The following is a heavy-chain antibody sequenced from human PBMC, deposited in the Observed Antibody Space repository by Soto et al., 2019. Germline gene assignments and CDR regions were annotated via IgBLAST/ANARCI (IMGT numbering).Heavy chain of an antibody. J-gene: IGHJ3*02. D-gene: IGHD4-4*01. CDR1: GYTFTNYG. CDR3: ARPVTSPDHLDI. V-gene: IGHV1-18*01. Sequence: QVQLVQSGAEVKKPGASVKVSCKTSGYTFTNYGVSWVRQAPGQGLEWMGWISDQNGNRDYAQKFQGRVTMTTDTSTSTAYMELGKLRSDDAAVYYCARPVTSPDHLDIWGQGTMVTVSS. CDR2: ISDQNGNR.